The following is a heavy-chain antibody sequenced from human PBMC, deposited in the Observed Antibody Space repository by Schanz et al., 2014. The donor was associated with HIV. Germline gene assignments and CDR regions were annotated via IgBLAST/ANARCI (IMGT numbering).Heavy chain of an antibody. CDR1: GFTFSTYA. CDR3: AREGATGYITY. J-gene: IGHJ4*02. D-gene: IGHD5-18*01. V-gene: IGHV3-23*01. Sequence: EVQLLESGGGLVQPGGSLRLSCAASGFTFSTYAMSWVRQAPGKGLQWVSGISASGGSTYYADSVKGRFTISRDNSKNTLYLQMNSLRAEDTAVYYCAREGATGYITYWGQGTLVTVSS. CDR2: ISASGGST.